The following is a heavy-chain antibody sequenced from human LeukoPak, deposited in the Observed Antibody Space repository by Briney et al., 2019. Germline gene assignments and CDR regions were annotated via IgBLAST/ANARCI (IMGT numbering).Heavy chain of an antibody. J-gene: IGHJ4*02. CDR2: ISYDGSNK. Sequence: GGSLRLSCAASGFTFSSYGMHWVRQAPGKGLEWVAVISYDGSNKYYADSVKGRFTISRDNSKNTLYLQMNSLRAEDTAVYYCAKDHGRGRLWFGELIGYWGQGTLVTVSS. CDR1: GFTFSSYG. D-gene: IGHD3-10*01. V-gene: IGHV3-30*18. CDR3: AKDHGRGRLWFGELIGY.